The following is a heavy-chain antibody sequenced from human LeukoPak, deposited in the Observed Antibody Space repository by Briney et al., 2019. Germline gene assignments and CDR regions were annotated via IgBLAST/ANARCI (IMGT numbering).Heavy chain of an antibody. CDR2: IYYSGST. J-gene: IGHJ3*02. CDR3: ERQYYYDSSGYYRPAFDI. Sequence: PSETLSLTCTVSGGSISSYYWSWIRQPPGKGLEGIGYIYYSGSTNYNPSLKSRVTISVDTSKNQFSLKLSSVTAADTAVYYGERQYYYDSSGYYRPAFDIWGQGTMVTVSS. D-gene: IGHD3-22*01. CDR1: GGSISSYY. V-gene: IGHV4-59*08.